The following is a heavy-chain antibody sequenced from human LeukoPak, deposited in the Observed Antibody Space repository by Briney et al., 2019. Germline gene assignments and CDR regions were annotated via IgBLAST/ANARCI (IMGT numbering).Heavy chain of an antibody. CDR2: ISAYNGNT. Sequence: ASVKVSSTAPGYTFTTNGTSSVRQAPGQGLERMGWISAYNGNTNYAQRFQDRVTMTTDTSTSTAYMELRSLRSDDAAVYYCARGGYGPEGDYFDYWGQGTLVTVSS. D-gene: IGHD5-18*01. CDR3: ARGGYGPEGDYFDY. CDR1: GYTFTTNG. V-gene: IGHV1-18*01. J-gene: IGHJ4*02.